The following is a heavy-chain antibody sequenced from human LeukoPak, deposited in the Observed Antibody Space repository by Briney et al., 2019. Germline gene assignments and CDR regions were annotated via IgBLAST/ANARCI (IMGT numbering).Heavy chain of an antibody. J-gene: IGHJ4*02. CDR1: GGSFSGYY. V-gene: IGHV4-30-4*08. CDR2: IYYSGST. D-gene: IGHD2-21*02. Sequence: PSETLSLTCAVYGGSFSGYYWSWIRQPPGKGLEWIGYIYYSGSTYYNPSLKSRVTISVDTSKNQFSLKLSSVTAADTAVYYCARGPDIVVVTDWGQGTLVTVSS. CDR3: ARGPDIVVVTD.